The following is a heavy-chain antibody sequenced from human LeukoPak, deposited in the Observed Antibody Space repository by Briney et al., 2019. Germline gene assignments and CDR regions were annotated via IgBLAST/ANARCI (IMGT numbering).Heavy chain of an antibody. J-gene: IGHJ4*02. CDR1: GFTFRNYG. D-gene: IGHD1-26*01. V-gene: IGHV3-30*03. CDR2: ISYDGSNK. Sequence: GSLRLSCTASGFTFRNYGMHWVRQAPGKGLEWVAVISYDGSNKYYADSVKGRFTISRDNSKNTLYLQMNSLRAEDTAVYYCARDLASPADYWGQGTLVTVSS. CDR3: ARDLASPADY.